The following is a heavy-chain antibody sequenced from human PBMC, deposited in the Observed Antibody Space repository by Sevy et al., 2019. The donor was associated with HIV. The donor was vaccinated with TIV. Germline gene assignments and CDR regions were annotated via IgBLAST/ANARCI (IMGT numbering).Heavy chain of an antibody. J-gene: IGHJ4*01. D-gene: IGHD2-8*01. CDR1: GFTFGNHA. CDR2: ISFDGRNE. CDR3: ARARCTDGVCFRSGYFAY. V-gene: IGHV3-30*04. Sequence: GGSLRFSCAASGFTFGNHAIHWVRQAPGKGLEWVAIISFDGRNEHYADSVKGRFTISRDNSKNTVYLQMTRLRTEDTAVYYSARARCTDGVCFRSGYFAYRGQGTLVTVSS.